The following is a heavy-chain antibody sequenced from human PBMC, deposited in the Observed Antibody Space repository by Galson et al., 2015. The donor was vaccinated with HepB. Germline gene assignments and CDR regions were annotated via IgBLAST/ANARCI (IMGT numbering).Heavy chain of an antibody. V-gene: IGHV4-59*01. CDR1: GGSISSYY. D-gene: IGHD6-13*01. J-gene: IGHJ4*02. CDR3: ARVQGSSWYFMN. Sequence: ETLSLTCTVSGGSISSYYWSWIRPPPGKGLEWIGYIFYSGSTYYNPSLKSRVTISVDTSKNQFSLKLSSVTAADTAVYYCARVQGSSWYFMNWGQGILVTVSS. CDR2: IFYSGST.